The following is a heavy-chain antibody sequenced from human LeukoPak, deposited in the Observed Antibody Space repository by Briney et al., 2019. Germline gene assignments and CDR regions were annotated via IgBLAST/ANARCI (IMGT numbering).Heavy chain of an antibody. J-gene: IGHJ4*02. CDR1: GGSFSDYY. CDR2: IYYSGST. CDR3: ARHAGGISATGTRPFDY. Sequence: PSETLSLTCAVYGGSFSDYYWGWIRQPPGKGLEWIGSIYYSGSTYYNPSLKSRVTMSVDTSKNQFSLKLSSVTAADTAVYYCARHAGGISATGTRPFDYWGQGTLVTVSS. V-gene: IGHV4-39*01. D-gene: IGHD6-13*01.